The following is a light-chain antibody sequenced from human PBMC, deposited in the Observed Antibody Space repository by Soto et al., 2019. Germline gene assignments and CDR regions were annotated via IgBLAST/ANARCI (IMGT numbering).Light chain of an antibody. V-gene: IGLV2-14*01. J-gene: IGLJ2*01. CDR3: NSYTSSNTLL. CDR2: EVS. Sequence: QSVLTQPPSASGTPGQWVTISCSGSSDVGGYNYVSWYQQHPGKAPKLLIYEVSNRPSGVSTRFSGSKSGNTASLTISGLQAEDEADYYCNSYTSSNTLLFGGGTKLTVL. CDR1: SDVGGYNY.